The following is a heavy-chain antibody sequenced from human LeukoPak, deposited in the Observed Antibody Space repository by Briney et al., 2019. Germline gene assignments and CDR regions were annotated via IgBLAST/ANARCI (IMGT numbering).Heavy chain of an antibody. CDR1: GFTFSNAW. CDR2: ISSSSSYI. J-gene: IGHJ5*02. D-gene: IGHD3-10*01. CDR3: ARDGGITMVRENWFDP. Sequence: GGSLILSCAASGFTFSNAWMSWVRQAPGKGLEWVSSISSSSSYIYYADSVKGRFTISRDNAKNSLYLQMNSLRAEDTAVYYCARDGGITMVRENWFDPWGQGTLVTVSS. V-gene: IGHV3-21*04.